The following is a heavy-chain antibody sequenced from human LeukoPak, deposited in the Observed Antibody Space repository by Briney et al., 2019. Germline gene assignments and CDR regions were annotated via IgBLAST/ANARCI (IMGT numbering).Heavy chain of an antibody. CDR3: AGGIAVAGKD. Sequence: HTGGSLRLSCAASGITFSTYWMSWVRQAPGKGLEWVANIKQDGSEKYYVDSVKGRFTISRDNAKNSLYLQMNSLRAEDTAVYYCAGGIAVAGKDWGQGTLVTVSS. CDR2: IKQDGSEK. J-gene: IGHJ4*02. CDR1: GITFSTYW. V-gene: IGHV3-7*01. D-gene: IGHD6-19*01.